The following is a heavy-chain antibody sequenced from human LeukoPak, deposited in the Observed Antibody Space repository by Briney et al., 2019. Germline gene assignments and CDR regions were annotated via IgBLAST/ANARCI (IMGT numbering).Heavy chain of an antibody. D-gene: IGHD3-22*01. CDR1: GFTFSDYY. Sequence: TGGSLRLSCAAPGFTFSDYYMSWIRQAPGKGLEWVSYVSGGSDNKGFADSVQGRFTISRDNSKNMLYLQMRSLRAEDTAVYYCARVVYYGAGGYFYGGAGTFDLWGQGTVVTVSS. J-gene: IGHJ3*01. V-gene: IGHV3-11*05. CDR3: ARVVYYGAGGYFYGGAGTFDL. CDR2: VSGGSDNK.